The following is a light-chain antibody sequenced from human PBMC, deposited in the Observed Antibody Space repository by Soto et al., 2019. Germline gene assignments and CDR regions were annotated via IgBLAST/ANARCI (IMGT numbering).Light chain of an antibody. CDR2: DAF. CDR1: QNVKTS. J-gene: IGKJ4*01. V-gene: IGKV3-15*01. CDR3: QQYDEWPLT. Sequence: EKVMTQSPATLSLSPGERATLSCRASQNVKTSLAWYQQKPGQAPRLLIYDAFTRATGIPARFSGSASGTEFTLTISRLQSEDFAVYYCQQYDEWPLTFGGGTKVEIK.